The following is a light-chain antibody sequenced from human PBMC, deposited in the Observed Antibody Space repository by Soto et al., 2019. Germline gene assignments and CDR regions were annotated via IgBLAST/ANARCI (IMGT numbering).Light chain of an antibody. V-gene: IGKV3D-15*01. J-gene: IGKJ1*01. CDR3: RHYNNWPPET. CDR2: GAS. Sequence: EIVMTHSPATLSVSPCEIATLSFSASQSVSSNLAWYQQKPGQAPRLLIYGASTRATGIPARFSGSGSGTEFNLTISSLQSEDFAIYYCRHYNNWPPETFGQGTKVDIK. CDR1: QSVSSN.